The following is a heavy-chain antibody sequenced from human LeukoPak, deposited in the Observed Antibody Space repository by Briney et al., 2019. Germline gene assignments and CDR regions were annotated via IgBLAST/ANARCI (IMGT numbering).Heavy chain of an antibody. CDR3: ARGITMVRGDEYFDY. V-gene: IGHV3-30*03. Sequence: GGSLRLSCAASGFTFSSYSMNWVRQAPGKGLEWVAVISYDGSNKYYADSVKGRFTISRDNSKNTLHLQMNSLRAEDTAVYYCARGITMVRGDEYFDYWGQGTLVTVSS. D-gene: IGHD3-10*01. CDR2: ISYDGSNK. J-gene: IGHJ4*02. CDR1: GFTFSSYS.